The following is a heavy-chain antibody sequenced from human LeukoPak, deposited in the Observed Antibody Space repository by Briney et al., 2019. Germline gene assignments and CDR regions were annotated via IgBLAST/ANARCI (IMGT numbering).Heavy chain of an antibody. CDR2: ISGSTTVI. V-gene: IGHV3-48*01. CDR3: ARGLYYMDV. CDR1: GFSFNTHT. Sequence: GGSLRLSCAASGFSFNTHTLAWVRQAPGKGLEWVSYISGSTTVIHYADSVKGRFTLSRDNAKNSLYLQMSSLKVEDTAIYYCARGLYYMDVWGNGTTVTVSS. J-gene: IGHJ6*03.